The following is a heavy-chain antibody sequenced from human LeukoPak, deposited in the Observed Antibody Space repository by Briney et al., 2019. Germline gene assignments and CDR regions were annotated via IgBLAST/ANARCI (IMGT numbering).Heavy chain of an antibody. CDR2: ISAYNGNT. D-gene: IGHD3-22*01. V-gene: IGHV1-18*01. CDR1: GYTFTSYG. CDR3: ASTPYYYDSSGYSVGDY. J-gene: IGHJ4*02. Sequence: GASVKVSCKASGYTFTSYGISWVRQAPGQGLEWMGWISAYNGNTNYAQKLQGRVTMTTDTSTSTAYMELRSLRSDDTAVYYCASTPYYYDSSGYSVGDYWGQGTLVTVSS.